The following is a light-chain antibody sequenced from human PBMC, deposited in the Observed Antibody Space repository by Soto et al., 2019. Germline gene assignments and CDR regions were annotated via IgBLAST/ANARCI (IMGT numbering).Light chain of an antibody. CDR2: EVS. Sequence: QSVLTQPASVSGSPGQSITLSCTGTSSDVGRYNYVSWYQQHPGKAPKLMIYEVSNRPSGLSNRFSGSKSGNTASLTISGLQAEDEAHYYCSSYTTSTAWVFGGGTKLTVL. CDR3: SSYTTSTAWV. J-gene: IGLJ3*02. V-gene: IGLV2-14*01. CDR1: SSDVGRYNY.